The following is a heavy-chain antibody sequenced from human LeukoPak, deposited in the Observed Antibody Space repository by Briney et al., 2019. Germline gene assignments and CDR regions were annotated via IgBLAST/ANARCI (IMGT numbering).Heavy chain of an antibody. D-gene: IGHD3-22*01. CDR2: INHSGST. J-gene: IGHJ4*02. V-gene: IGHV4-30-2*01. Sequence: SQTLSLTCTVSGGSISSGGYYWSWIRQPPGKGLEWIGEINHSGSTNYNPSLKSRVTISVDTSKNQFSLKLSSVTAADTAVYYCARRSYYDSSAIFDYWGQGTLVTVSS. CDR3: ARRSYYDSSAIFDY. CDR1: GGSISSGGYY.